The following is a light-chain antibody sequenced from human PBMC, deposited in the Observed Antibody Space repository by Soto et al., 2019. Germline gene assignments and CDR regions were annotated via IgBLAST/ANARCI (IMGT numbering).Light chain of an antibody. CDR2: DAS. CDR3: QNYDHLPSVT. CDR1: QDIGKN. J-gene: IGKJ5*01. Sequence: DIQMTQSPSSLSVSVGDRVTITCQASQDIGKNLNWYQQKPGKAHKLLIYDASNLETGVPSRFSGSGSGTDFTFTIRRLKPADMATYYRQNYDHLPSVTVGQGTRREIK. V-gene: IGKV1-33*01.